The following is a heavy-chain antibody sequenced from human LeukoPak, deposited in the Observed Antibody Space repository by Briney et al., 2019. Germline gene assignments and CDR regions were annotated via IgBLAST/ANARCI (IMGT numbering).Heavy chain of an antibody. D-gene: IGHD3-10*01. Sequence: GGSLRLSCEASGFTFNTYSMNWARQAPGKGLEWVSSIDSSGGYMFYADSVKGRFTISRDNSNNMVSLQMNSLRADDTAVYYCAKDVMHYGSGRPYYMDVWGKGTTVIISS. J-gene: IGHJ6*03. CDR1: GFTFNTYS. V-gene: IGHV3-21*06. CDR3: AKDVMHYGSGRPYYMDV. CDR2: IDSSGGYM.